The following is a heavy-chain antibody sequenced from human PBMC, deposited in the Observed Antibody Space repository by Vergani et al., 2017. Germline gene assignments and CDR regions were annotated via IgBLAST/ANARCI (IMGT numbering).Heavy chain of an antibody. Sequence: EVQLVQSGAEVKKPGESLKISCKGSGYSFTSYWIGWVRQMPGKGLEWMGIIYPGDSDTRYSPSFQGQVTISADKSISTAYLQWSSLKASDTAMYYCARDAPPVYYDSSGYFRGDWKLLGGSYYFDYWGQGTLVTVSS. D-gene: IGHD3-22*01. CDR2: IYPGDSDT. CDR3: ARDAPPVYYDSSGYFRGDWKLLGGSYYFDY. CDR1: GYSFTSYW. V-gene: IGHV5-51*03. J-gene: IGHJ4*02.